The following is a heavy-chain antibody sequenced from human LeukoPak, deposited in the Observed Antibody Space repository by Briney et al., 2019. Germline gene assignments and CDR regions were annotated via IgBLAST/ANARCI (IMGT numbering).Heavy chain of an antibody. J-gene: IGHJ4*02. CDR2: ISPYNGNT. CDR3: ARTAAWRVD. V-gene: IGHV1-18*01. CDR1: GYTFIIHG. D-gene: IGHD6-13*01. Sequence: GASVKVSCKATGYTFIIHGISWVRQAPGQGLEWMGWISPYNGNTNYAQNLQGRVTMTTDTSTSTAYMELSSLRSEDTAVYYCARTAAWRVDWGQGTLVTVSS.